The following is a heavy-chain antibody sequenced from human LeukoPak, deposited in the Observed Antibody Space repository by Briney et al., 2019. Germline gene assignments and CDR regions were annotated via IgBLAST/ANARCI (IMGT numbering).Heavy chain of an antibody. D-gene: IGHD3-10*01. CDR1: GFTFSDYW. Sequence: PGGSLRLSCAASGFTFSDYWMSWVRQAPGKGLEWVADIKQDGRDKKYVDSVKGRFTISRDNAKKSLYLQMDSLRAEDTAVYYCARSLWPADYWGQGTLVTVSS. CDR2: IKQDGRDK. CDR3: ARSLWPADY. V-gene: IGHV3-7*01. J-gene: IGHJ4*02.